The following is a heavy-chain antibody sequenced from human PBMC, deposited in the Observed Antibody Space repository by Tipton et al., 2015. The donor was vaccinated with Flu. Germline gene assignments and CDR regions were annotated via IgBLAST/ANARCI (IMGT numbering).Heavy chain of an antibody. V-gene: IGHV4-31*03. J-gene: IGHJ4*02. Sequence: TLSLTCSVSAASIISSGYYWTWIRQQPGMGLEWMGYISDSGKTYYNPPLNSRVTISLDTSKNQLSLVMNSVTAADTAVYYCAREIVGYNYLDFWGQGTLVIVSS. CDR1: AASIISSGYY. CDR3: AREIVGYNYLDF. CDR2: ISDSGKT. D-gene: IGHD3-22*01.